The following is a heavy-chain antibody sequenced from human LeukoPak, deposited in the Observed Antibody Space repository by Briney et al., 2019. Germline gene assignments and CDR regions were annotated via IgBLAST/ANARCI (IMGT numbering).Heavy chain of an antibody. Sequence: KTSETLSLTCSVSGYFISSGYYWGWIRQPPGKGLEWIGTIYHSGSTYYTDYNPSLKSRVTISVDTSKNQFSLKLSSLTAADMAVYYCARGLAAADGGVFDYWGQGTLVTVSS. CDR1: GYFISSGYY. CDR2: IYHSGSTYYT. CDR3: ARGLAAADGGVFDY. J-gene: IGHJ4*02. V-gene: IGHV4-38-2*02. D-gene: IGHD6-13*01.